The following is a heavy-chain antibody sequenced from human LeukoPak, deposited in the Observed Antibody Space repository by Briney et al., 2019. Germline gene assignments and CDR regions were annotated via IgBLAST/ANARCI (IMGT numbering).Heavy chain of an antibody. J-gene: IGHJ5*02. CDR2: ISYDGSIK. V-gene: IGHV3-30*18. D-gene: IGHD1-26*01. Sequence: GGSLRLSCAASGFTFSSYTMNWVRQAPGRGLEWVAFISYDGSIKKYADSVKGRFTISRDNSKNTLYLQMNSLRDEDTAVYYCAKGAKRVVGATTHWFDPWGQGTLVTVSS. CDR1: GFTFSSYT. CDR3: AKGAKRVVGATTHWFDP.